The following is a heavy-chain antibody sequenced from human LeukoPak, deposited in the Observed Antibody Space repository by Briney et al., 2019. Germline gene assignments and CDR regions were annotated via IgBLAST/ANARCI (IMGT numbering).Heavy chain of an antibody. CDR3: ARVTRKVHPYDFWSGYIYYFDY. CDR1: GYSISSGYY. J-gene: IGHJ4*02. V-gene: IGHV4-38-2*02. D-gene: IGHD3-3*01. Sequence: PSETLSLTCTVSGYSISSGYYWGWIRQPPGKGLEWIESIYHSGSTYYNPSLKSRVTISVDTSKNQFSLKLSSVTAADTAVYYCARVTRKVHPYDFWSGYIYYFDYWGQGTLVTVSS. CDR2: IYHSGST.